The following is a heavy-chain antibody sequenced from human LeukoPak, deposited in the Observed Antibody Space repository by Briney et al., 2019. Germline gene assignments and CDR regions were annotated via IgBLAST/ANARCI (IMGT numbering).Heavy chain of an antibody. V-gene: IGHV3-43*01. J-gene: IGHJ3*02. CDR2: MSWDGGSI. CDR1: GFSFHDFT. CDR3: AKVGSSGQTRGAFDI. Sequence: GGSLRLSCAASGFSFHDFTMHWVRQAPGRGLEWVSVMSWDGGSIYYADSVKGRFTISRDNSKNSLYLQMNSLRTEDTALYYCAKVGSSGQTRGAFDIWGQGTMVSVFS. D-gene: IGHD3-22*01.